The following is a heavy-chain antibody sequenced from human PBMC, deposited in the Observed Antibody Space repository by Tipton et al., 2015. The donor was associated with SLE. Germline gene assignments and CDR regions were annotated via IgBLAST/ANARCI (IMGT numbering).Heavy chain of an antibody. Sequence: TLSLTCTVSGGSISSYYWSWIRQPAGKGLEWIGRIYTSGSTNYNPSLKSRVTMSVDTSKNQFSLKLSSVTAADTAVYYCARELYYYDSSGYYYYDAFDIWGQGTMVTVSS. V-gene: IGHV4-4*07. CDR1: GGSISSYY. CDR2: IYTSGST. D-gene: IGHD3-22*01. J-gene: IGHJ3*02. CDR3: ARELYYYDSSGYYYYDAFDI.